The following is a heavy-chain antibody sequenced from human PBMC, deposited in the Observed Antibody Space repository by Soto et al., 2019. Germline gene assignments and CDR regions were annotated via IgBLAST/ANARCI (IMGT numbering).Heavy chain of an antibody. D-gene: IGHD1-26*01. Sequence: QVQLVESGGGVVQPGRSLRLSCAAAGFTFSTYGIHWVRQAPGKGLEWVAVIWHDGSNKYDANSVKGRFTISRDNSKNTLYLQMNGLRAEDRAGYYCSRSVGPFDYWGQGALVIVSS. CDR1: GFTFSTYG. CDR2: IWHDGSNK. V-gene: IGHV3-33*01. CDR3: SRSVGPFDY. J-gene: IGHJ4*02.